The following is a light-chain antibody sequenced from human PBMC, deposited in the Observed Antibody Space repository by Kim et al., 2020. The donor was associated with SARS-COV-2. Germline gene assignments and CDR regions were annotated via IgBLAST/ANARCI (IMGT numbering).Light chain of an antibody. J-gene: IGKJ1*01. CDR1: QTVNHNY. CDR2: DAS. V-gene: IGKV3-20*01. Sequence: LSPGERPTRTCRASQTVNHNYLAWYQHKPGQAPSLLIFDASTRATGIPDRFSGSGSGTDFTLTISRLEPEDVAIYYCQQYGRSAAFGQGTKVDIK. CDR3: QQYGRSAA.